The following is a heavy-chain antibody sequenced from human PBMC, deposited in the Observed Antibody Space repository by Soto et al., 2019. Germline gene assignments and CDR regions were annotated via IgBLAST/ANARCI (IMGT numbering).Heavy chain of an antibody. D-gene: IGHD3-10*01. CDR2: ISNDGRDE. CDR1: GFTSSGFA. V-gene: IGHV3-30*03. CDR3: ARGGDAGSYFKWFDR. Sequence: QVQLVESGGGVVQPGRSLRLSCAASGFTSSGFAMYWVRQAPGKGLEWVALISNDGRDEYYADSVKGRFTISRDNSKNTLYLQMNSLRDGDTAVYYCARGGDAGSYFKWFDRWGQGTLVSVSS. J-gene: IGHJ5*02.